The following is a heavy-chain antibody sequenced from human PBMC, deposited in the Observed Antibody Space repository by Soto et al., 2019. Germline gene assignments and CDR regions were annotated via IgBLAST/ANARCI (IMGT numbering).Heavy chain of an antibody. J-gene: IGHJ4*02. CDR2: INAYNDNT. Sequence: QVQLVQSGTEVKRPGASVKVSCKASGYTFTGYGISWVRQAPGQGLEWMGRINAYNDNTDYAQKFQGRVTLTTDTSTSTAYMELRSLRSDDPAVYFCARRIGSPDVDLDFWGQGTLVTVSS. CDR1: GYTFTGYG. CDR3: ARRIGSPDVDLDF. V-gene: IGHV1-18*01.